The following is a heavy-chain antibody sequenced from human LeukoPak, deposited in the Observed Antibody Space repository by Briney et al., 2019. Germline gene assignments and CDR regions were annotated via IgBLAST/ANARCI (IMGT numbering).Heavy chain of an antibody. V-gene: IGHV1-58*02. CDR2: IVVGSGNT. D-gene: IGHD3-9*01. CDR3: AAEVGILSGYYHYGMVV. J-gene: IGHJ6*02. Sequence: SVNVSCKASGFTFTSSAMQWVRQARAQRLEWVGWIVVGSGNTKYAQKLQERVTITRDMYTSTAYMELSSLRSEDTAVYYCAAEVGILSGYYHYGMVVWGQGTTVTVSS. CDR1: GFTFTSSA.